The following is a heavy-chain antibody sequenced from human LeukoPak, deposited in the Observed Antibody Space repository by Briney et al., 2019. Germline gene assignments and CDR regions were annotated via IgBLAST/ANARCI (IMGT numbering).Heavy chain of an antibody. CDR2: SSPTGDIT. D-gene: IGHD2-21*01. V-gene: IGHV4-34*01. Sequence: SETLSITCAVYGGSFSGNYWTLIRQTPGRGLEWIGESSPTGDITGYNPSLRGRATISVDSSKKQFSLKLTSVTAADTGVYYCARVPDFIARPCDSWGPGTLVTVSS. CDR3: ARVPDFIARPCDS. J-gene: IGHJ4*02. CDR1: GGSFSGNY.